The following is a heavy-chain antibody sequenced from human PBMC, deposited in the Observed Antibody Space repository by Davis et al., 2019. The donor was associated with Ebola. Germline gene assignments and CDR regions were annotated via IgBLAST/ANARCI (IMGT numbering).Heavy chain of an antibody. V-gene: IGHV1-69*04. CDR2: IIPMVGTA. CDR1: GGTFSTYD. CDR3: ARDLGRYDDH. D-gene: IGHD1-26*01. Sequence: AASVKVSCKASGGTFSTYDINWVRQAPGQGLEWMGRIIPMVGTATYAQKFQGRVTITADKSTSTAYMEMSGLRSEDTAVYYCARDLGRYDDHWGQGTPVTVSS. J-gene: IGHJ4*02.